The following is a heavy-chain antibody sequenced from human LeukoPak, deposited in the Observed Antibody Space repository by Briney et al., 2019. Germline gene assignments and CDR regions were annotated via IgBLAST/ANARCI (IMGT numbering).Heavy chain of an antibody. CDR1: GYTFTGYY. V-gene: IGHV1-2*02. CDR2: INPNSGGT. J-gene: IGHJ1*01. CDR3: ARVRDYGDYDFQH. D-gene: IGHD4-17*01. Sequence: GASVKVSCKASGYTFTGYYMHWVRQAPGQGLEWMGWINPNSGGTNYAQKFQGRVTMTRDTSISTAYMELSRLRSDDTAVYYCARVRDYGDYDFQHWGQGTLVTVSS.